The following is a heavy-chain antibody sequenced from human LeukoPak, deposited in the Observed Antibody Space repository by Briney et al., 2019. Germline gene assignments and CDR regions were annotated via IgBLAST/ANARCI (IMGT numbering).Heavy chain of an antibody. Sequence: PGGSLRLSCAASGFTFSSYGMHWVRQALGKGLEWVAFIRYDGSNKYYADSVKGRFTISRDNSKNTLYLQMNSLRAEDTAVYYCAKDFVVLEWLLYDYWGQGTLVTVSS. D-gene: IGHD3-3*01. J-gene: IGHJ4*02. V-gene: IGHV3-30*02. CDR3: AKDFVVLEWLLYDY. CDR1: GFTFSSYG. CDR2: IRYDGSNK.